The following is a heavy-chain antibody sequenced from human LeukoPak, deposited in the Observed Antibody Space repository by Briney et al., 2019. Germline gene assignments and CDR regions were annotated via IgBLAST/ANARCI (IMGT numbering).Heavy chain of an antibody. CDR2: ISIPTFT. Sequence: GESLKISCAASGFTFRDYSMAWVRQVPGGGLEWVSAISIPTFTLYADPVKGRFIISRDNSKNTLYLQMDNLRAEDTAVYYCVKERDRGVDVADDFDLWGQSTLVTLSS. CDR3: VKERDRGVDVADDFDL. D-gene: IGHD6-19*01. V-gene: IGHV3-23*05. J-gene: IGHJ4*02. CDR1: GFTFRDYS.